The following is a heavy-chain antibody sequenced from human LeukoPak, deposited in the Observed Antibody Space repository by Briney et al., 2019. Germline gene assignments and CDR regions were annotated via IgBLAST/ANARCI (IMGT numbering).Heavy chain of an antibody. J-gene: IGHJ6*02. CDR2: TSGSGGST. CDR1: GFTFSNYA. Sequence: GGSLRLSCAASGFTFSNYAMNWVRHAPGKGLEWVSATSGSGGSTYYADSVKGRFTISRDNSENTVYLQMNSLRAEDTAVYYCAKVLDYYYYGMDVWGQGTTVTVSS. V-gene: IGHV3-23*01. CDR3: AKVLDYYYYGMDV.